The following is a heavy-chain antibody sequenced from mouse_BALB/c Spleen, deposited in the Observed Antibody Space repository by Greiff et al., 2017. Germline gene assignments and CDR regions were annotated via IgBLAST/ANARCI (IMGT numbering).Heavy chain of an antibody. Sequence: VKLMESGPGLVAPSQSLSITCTVSGFSLTSYGVHWVRQPPGKGLEWLGVIWAGGSTNYNSALMSRLSISKDNSKSQVFLKMNSLQTDDTAMYYCARGHGSSYEGFAYWGQGTLVTVSA. CDR2: IWAGGST. J-gene: IGHJ3*01. CDR3: ARGHGSSYEGFAY. V-gene: IGHV2-9*02. CDR1: GFSLTSYG. D-gene: IGHD1-1*01.